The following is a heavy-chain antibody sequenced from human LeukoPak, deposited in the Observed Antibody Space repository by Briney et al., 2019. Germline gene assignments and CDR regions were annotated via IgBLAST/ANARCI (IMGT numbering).Heavy chain of an antibody. J-gene: IGHJ3*02. V-gene: IGHV4-59*12. Sequence: SETLSLTCTVSGGPISDYYWTWIRQPPGKGLEWIGHIFYSGSTNYNPSLKSRVTISVDTSKNQFSLKLRSVTAADTAVYYCARRVRGVNDAFDIWGQGTMVTVSS. CDR1: GGPISDYY. CDR2: IFYSGST. D-gene: IGHD3-10*01. CDR3: ARRVRGVNDAFDI.